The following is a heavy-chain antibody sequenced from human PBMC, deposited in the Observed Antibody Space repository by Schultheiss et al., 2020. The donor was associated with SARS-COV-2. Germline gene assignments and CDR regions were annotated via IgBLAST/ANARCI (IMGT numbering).Heavy chain of an antibody. CDR1: GFTFSSYA. CDR3: ARGNYYGSGSYPRYYYYYMDV. Sequence: GESLKISCAASGFTFSSYAMHWVRQAPGKGLEWVAVISYDGSNKYYGDSVKGRFTVSREDAENSLYLQMNSLRAGDTAVYYCARGNYYGSGSYPRYYYYYMDVWGKGTTVTVSS. D-gene: IGHD3-10*01. V-gene: IGHV3-30*14. J-gene: IGHJ6*03. CDR2: ISYDGSNK.